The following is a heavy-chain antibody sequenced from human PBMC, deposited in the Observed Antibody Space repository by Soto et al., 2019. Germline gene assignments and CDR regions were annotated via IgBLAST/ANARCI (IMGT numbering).Heavy chain of an antibody. CDR3: SSGSFGVVSEY. CDR1: ADSISSYY. V-gene: IGHV4-4*07. J-gene: IGHJ4*02. Sequence: PSETLSLTCIVSADSISSYYWSWIRQPAGKGLEWIGRIYPGGSTDYIHSLKSRISLSIDTSKKQFSLRLSSVTAADTAVYYCSSGSFGVVSEYWGQGILVTVSS. CDR2: IYPGGST. D-gene: IGHD3-3*01.